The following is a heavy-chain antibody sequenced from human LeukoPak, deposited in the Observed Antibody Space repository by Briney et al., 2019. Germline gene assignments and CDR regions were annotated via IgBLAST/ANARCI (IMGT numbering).Heavy chain of an antibody. V-gene: IGHV4-59*01. D-gene: IGHD3-3*01. CDR2: IYYSGST. J-gene: IGHJ6*02. CDR3: ARGYDFWSGYLDGMDV. CDR1: GGSTSSYY. Sequence: SETLSLTCTVSGGSTSSYYWSWIRQPPGKGLEWIGYIYYSGSTNYNPSLKSRVTISVDTSKNQFSLKLSSVTAADTAVYYCARGYDFWSGYLDGMDVWGQGTTVTVSS.